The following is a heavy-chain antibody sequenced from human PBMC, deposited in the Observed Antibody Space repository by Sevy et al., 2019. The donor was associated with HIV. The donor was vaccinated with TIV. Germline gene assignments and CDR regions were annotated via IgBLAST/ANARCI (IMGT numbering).Heavy chain of an antibody. Sequence: GGSLRLSCAASGFSFSSYGMHWVRQAPGKGLEWMSYIQYDGSNKDYADSVKGRFTISRDNPKNTLYLQMNSLEVEDTAVFYCVKEGGGEGGDHWGQGTLVTVSS. CDR1: GFSFSSYG. D-gene: IGHD2-21*01. V-gene: IGHV3-30*02. CDR2: IQYDGSNK. J-gene: IGHJ4*02. CDR3: VKEGGGEGGDH.